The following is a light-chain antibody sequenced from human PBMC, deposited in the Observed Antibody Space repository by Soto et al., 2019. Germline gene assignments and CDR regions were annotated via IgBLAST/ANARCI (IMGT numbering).Light chain of an antibody. V-gene: IGKV3-15*01. J-gene: IGKJ5*01. CDR2: GSS. Sequence: EILLTQSPATLPVSPGERATRSCRASQSVGSNLAWFQQKPGQAPRLLIYGSSTRATGVPARFSGSGSGADFTLTISNLQSEDFAVYYCQQYTNWPPITFGQGTRLEIK. CDR1: QSVGSN. CDR3: QQYTNWPPIT.